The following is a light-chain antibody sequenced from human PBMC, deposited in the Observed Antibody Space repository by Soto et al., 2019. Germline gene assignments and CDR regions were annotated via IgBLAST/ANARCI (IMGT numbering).Light chain of an antibody. CDR1: ETIYSNY. CDR2: GAS. V-gene: IGKV3-20*01. J-gene: IGKJ4*01. CDR3: QQYGSSPLT. Sequence: EIVLTQSPDTLSLSAGEGATLSCRANETIYSNYLAWYQQKPGQAPRLLVFGASRKATGIPDRFTGSGSGTDLTLAMSRLEPDDFAVYLCQQYGSSPLTFGGGTRVQVK.